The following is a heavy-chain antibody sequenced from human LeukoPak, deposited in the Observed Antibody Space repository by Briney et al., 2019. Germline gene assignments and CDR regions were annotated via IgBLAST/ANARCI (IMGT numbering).Heavy chain of an antibody. CDR3: ARGQRYYSDSSAFYY. Sequence: GGSLGLSCAASGFTFEDHCMRWVRQPRGKGLEWVSGINSNGGSTGYADSVKGRFTMTRDSAKNSLYLKLNTPRAEDTAVYYCARGQRYYSDSSAFYYWGQGTLVTVSS. V-gene: IGHV3-20*04. CDR2: INSNGGST. CDR1: GFTFEDHC. J-gene: IGHJ4*02. D-gene: IGHD3-10*01.